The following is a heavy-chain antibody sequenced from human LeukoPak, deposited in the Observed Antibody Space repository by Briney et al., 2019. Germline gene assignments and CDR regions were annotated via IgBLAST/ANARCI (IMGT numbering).Heavy chain of an antibody. CDR3: ARQPYCSGGSCYPGWFDP. Sequence: GESLKISCKGSGYSFTSYWISWVRQMPGKGLEWMGRIDPSDSYTNYSPSFQGHVTISADKSISTAYLQWSSLKASDTATYYCARQPYCSGGSCYPGWFDPWGQGTLVTVSS. CDR2: IDPSDSYT. D-gene: IGHD2-15*01. J-gene: IGHJ5*02. V-gene: IGHV5-10-1*01. CDR1: GYSFTSYW.